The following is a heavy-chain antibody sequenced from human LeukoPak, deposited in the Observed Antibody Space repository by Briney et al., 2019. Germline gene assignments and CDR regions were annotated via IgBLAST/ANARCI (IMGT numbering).Heavy chain of an antibody. CDR3: ARDLPGVTGYTYGRGIDY. J-gene: IGHJ4*02. Sequence: GGSLRLSCAASGFTFSSYWMSWVRQAPGKGLEWVANIKKDGSEKYYVDSVKGRFTISRDNAKTSLYLQMNSLRAEDTAVYYCARDLPGVTGYTYGRGIDYWGQGTLVTVSS. CDR2: IKKDGSEK. D-gene: IGHD5-18*01. CDR1: GFTFSSYW. V-gene: IGHV3-7*01.